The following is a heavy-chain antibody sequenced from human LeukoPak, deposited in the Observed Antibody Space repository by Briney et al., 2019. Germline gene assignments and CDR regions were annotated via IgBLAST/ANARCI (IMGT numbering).Heavy chain of an antibody. CDR3: ARGLKSGSYYGWFDP. Sequence: ASVKVSCKASGYSISSHYLHWVRQAPGQGLEWMGIINPSGGTTSYAQKFQGRVTMTSDTSTNTVYMELSSLRSDDSAIYYCARGLKSGSYYGWFDPWGQGTLVSVSS. CDR2: INPSGGTT. V-gene: IGHV1-46*01. J-gene: IGHJ5*02. D-gene: IGHD3-10*01. CDR1: GYSISSHY.